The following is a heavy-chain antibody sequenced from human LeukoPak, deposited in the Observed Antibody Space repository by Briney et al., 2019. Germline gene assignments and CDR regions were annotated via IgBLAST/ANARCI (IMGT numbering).Heavy chain of an antibody. V-gene: IGHV1-69*13. Sequence: SVKVSCKASGGTLSSYAISWVRQAPGQGLEWMGGIIPIFGTANYAQKFQGRVTITADESTSTAYMELSSLRSEDTAVYYCARAPVGESGSYYTPFDYWGQGTLVTVSS. CDR2: IIPIFGTA. D-gene: IGHD1-26*01. CDR1: GGTLSSYA. CDR3: ARAPVGESGSYYTPFDY. J-gene: IGHJ4*02.